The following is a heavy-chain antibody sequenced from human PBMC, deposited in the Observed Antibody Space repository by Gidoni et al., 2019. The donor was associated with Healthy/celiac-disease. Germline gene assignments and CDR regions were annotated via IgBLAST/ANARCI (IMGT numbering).Heavy chain of an antibody. CDR3: ARNSYGDYPKNY. V-gene: IGHV5-10-1*03. CDR1: GYSFTSYW. Sequence: EVQLVQSGAEVKKPGESLRISCKGSGYSFTSYWISWVRQMPGKGLEWMVRIDTSESYTNYSPSFHGHVTISADKSISTADLQWSSLKASDTAMYYCARNSYGDYPKNYWGQGTLVTVSS. J-gene: IGHJ4*02. D-gene: IGHD4-17*01. CDR2: IDTSESYT.